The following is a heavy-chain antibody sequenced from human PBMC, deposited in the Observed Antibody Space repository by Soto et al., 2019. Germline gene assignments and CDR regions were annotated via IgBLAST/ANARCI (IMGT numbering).Heavy chain of an antibody. CDR3: ARVKVPATSIDDYYYYGMDV. CDR1: GYTFTSYY. J-gene: IGHJ6*04. Sequence: GASVKVSCKASGYTFTSYYMHWVRQAPGQGLEWMGIINPSGGSTSYAQKFQGRVTMTRDTSTSTVYMELSSLRSEDTAVYYCARVKVPATSIDDYYYYGMDVWGKGTTVTVST. CDR2: INPSGGST. V-gene: IGHV1-46*01. D-gene: IGHD2-2*01.